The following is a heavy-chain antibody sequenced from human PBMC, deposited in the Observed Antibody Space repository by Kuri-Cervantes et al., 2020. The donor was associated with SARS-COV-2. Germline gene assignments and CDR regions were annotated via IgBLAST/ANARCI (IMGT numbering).Heavy chain of an antibody. Sequence: ESLKISCTVSGDSVNIYYWTWIRQPPGKGLEWIAYVSNTGSATYNPSLKGRVTMSLDTSKNQFSLKLRSVTAADTAVYYCARVINWFGPWGQRRQVTVSS. CDR1: GDSVNIYY. CDR3: ARVINWFGP. V-gene: IGHV4-59*02. CDR2: VSNTGSA. J-gene: IGHJ5*02.